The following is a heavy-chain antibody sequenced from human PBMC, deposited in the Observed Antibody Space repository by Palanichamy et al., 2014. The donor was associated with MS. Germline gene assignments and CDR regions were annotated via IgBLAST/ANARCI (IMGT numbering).Heavy chain of an antibody. V-gene: IGHV4-59*01. CDR1: GGSISGYV. Sequence: QVQLQESGPGLVKPSETLSLTCTVSGGSISGYVLELDPAAPREGTGVDWVYPLQWEHQLQPSLKSRVTISLDTSKNQFSLKLSSVTAADTAVYYCATATSYYVVDYWGQGTLVTVSS. J-gene: IGHJ4*02. CDR3: ATATSYYVVDY. D-gene: IGHD3-10*02. CDR2: PLQWEH.